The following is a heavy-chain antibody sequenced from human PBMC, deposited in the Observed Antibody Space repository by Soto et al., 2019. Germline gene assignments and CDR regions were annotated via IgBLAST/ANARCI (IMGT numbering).Heavy chain of an antibody. CDR2: IYYSGST. V-gene: IGHV4-31*03. Sequence: QVQLQESGPGLVKPSQTLSLTCTVSGGPISSGGYYWSWIRQHPGKGLEWIGYIYYSGSTYYNPCLKSRVTISVDTSKNQFSLKLSYVTAADTAVYYCARDHRPSGMDVWGQGTTVTVSS. CDR3: ARDHRPSGMDV. CDR1: GGPISSGGYY. J-gene: IGHJ6*02.